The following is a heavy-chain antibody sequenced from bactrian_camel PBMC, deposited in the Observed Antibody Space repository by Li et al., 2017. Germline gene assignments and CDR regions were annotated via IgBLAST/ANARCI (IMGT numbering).Heavy chain of an antibody. V-gene: IGHV3S63*01. CDR1: GYTVGMHC. Sequence: HVQLVESGGGSVQAGGSLRLSCTVSGYTVGMHCVGWFRQAPGKEREGVALIFTRDHSSYYLGSVKGRFTISLDNAKNTLYLEMNSLRPEDTAMYYCAACAGVSCGLMVASHYDYWGQGTQVTVS. CDR3: AACAGVSCGLMVASHYDY. D-gene: IGHD1*01. J-gene: IGHJ4*01. CDR2: IFTRDHSS.